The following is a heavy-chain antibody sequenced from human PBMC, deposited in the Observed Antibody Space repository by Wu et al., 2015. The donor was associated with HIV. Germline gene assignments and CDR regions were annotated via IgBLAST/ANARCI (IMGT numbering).Heavy chain of an antibody. V-gene: IGHV1-2*02. CDR1: GYSFTGYY. CDR2: IIPASGAT. Sequence: QVQLVQSGAEVKKPGASVKVSCYTSGYSFTGYYIHWLRQAPGQGLEWMGWIIPASGATNYAQRFEGRVTMTRDTSVKTAYMELSRLTSDDTAVYYCAKDPGYYASGSRNCFDPWARGPWSPSPQ. CDR3: AKDPGYYASGSRNCFDP. D-gene: IGHD3-10*01. J-gene: IGHJ5*02.